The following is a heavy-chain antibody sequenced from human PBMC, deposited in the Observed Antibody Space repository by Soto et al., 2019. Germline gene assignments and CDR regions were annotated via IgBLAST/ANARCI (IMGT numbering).Heavy chain of an antibody. CDR1: GGSISSGGYS. D-gene: IGHD2-8*02. CDR3: ASYVLGNDAFDI. CDR2: IYHSGST. Sequence: SETLSLTCAVSGGSISSGGYSWSWIRQPPGKGLEWIGYIYHSGSTYYNPSLKSRVTISVDRSKNQFSLKLSSVTAADTAVYYCASYVLGNDAFDIWGQGTMVTVSS. J-gene: IGHJ3*02. V-gene: IGHV4-30-2*01.